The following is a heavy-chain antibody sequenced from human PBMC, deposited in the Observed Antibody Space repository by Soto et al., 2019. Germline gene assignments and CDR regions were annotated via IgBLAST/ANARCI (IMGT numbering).Heavy chain of an antibody. Sequence: GGSLRLSCAASGFTFSSHAMHWVRQAPGKGLEWVAVIWYDGSNKYYADSVKGRFTVSRDNSKNTVYLQMNSLRAEDTAVYFCAREAYSSGYYGAAFDIWGPGTMVTV. D-gene: IGHD3-22*01. V-gene: IGHV3-33*01. J-gene: IGHJ3*02. CDR1: GFTFSSHA. CDR3: AREAYSSGYYGAAFDI. CDR2: IWYDGSNK.